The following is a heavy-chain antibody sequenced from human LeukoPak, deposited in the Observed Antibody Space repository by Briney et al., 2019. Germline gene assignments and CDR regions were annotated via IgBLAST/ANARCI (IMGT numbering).Heavy chain of an antibody. V-gene: IGHV3-49*04. Sequence: GGSLGLSCTASGFTFGDYAMSWVRQAPGKGLEWVGFIRSKAYGGTTEYAASVKGRFTISRDDSKSIAYLQMNSLKTEDTAVYYCTRDRGYCSSTSCSIDYWGQGTLVTVSS. CDR1: GFTFGDYA. CDR2: IRSKAYGGTT. CDR3: TRDRGYCSSTSCSIDY. D-gene: IGHD2-2*01. J-gene: IGHJ4*02.